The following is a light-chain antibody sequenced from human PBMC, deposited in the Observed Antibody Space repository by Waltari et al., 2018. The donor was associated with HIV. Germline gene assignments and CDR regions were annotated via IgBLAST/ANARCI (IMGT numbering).Light chain of an antibody. CDR2: RNN. CDR1: SSNLGSNY. J-gene: IGLJ1*01. V-gene: IGLV1-47*01. CDR3: AAWDDSPYV. Sequence: QSVLTQSPSASGTPGQRVTISCSGSSSNLGSNYVYWYQQLPGTAPKLLIYRNNQRPSGVPDRFSGSKSGTSASLAINGLRSEDEADYYCAAWDDSPYVFGTGTKVTVL.